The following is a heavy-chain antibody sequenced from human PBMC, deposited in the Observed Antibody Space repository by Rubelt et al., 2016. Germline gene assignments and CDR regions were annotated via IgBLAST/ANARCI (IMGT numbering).Heavy chain of an antibody. J-gene: IGHJ3*02. Sequence: VKVSCKASGYTFTNYGISWVRQAPGQGLEWMGWISANTGNTNYAQKLQGRVTMTTDTSTSTAYMELSSLRSDDTAVYYCASGSDSDPLETFDIWGQGSMVTVSS. CDR1: GYTFTNYG. V-gene: IGHV1-18*01. D-gene: IGHD2-15*01. CDR3: ASGSDSDPLETFDI. CDR2: ISANTGNT.